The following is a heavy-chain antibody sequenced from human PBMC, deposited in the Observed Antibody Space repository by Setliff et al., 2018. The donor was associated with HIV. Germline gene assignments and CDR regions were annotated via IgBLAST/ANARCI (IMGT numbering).Heavy chain of an antibody. CDR3: ARQTYYYDNSGHNWFDP. CDR1: GGSISSYY. Sequence: SETLSLTCPVYGGSISSYYWSWIRQPPGKGMEWIGYINTSGTPTYNPSFKSRVTISVDTSTDQFSLKLSSVTAADTAVYCCARQTYYYDNSGHNWFDPWGKGTLVTVSS. J-gene: IGHJ5*02. V-gene: IGHV4-4*09. CDR2: INTSGTP. D-gene: IGHD3-22*01.